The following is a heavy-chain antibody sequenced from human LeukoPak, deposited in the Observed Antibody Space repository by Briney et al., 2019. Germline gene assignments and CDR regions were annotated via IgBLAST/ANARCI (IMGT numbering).Heavy chain of an antibody. CDR3: AREELGHYGGAFGI. J-gene: IGHJ3*02. D-gene: IGHD4-17*01. CDR2: IYYSGST. CDR1: GGSISSGDYY. V-gene: IGHV4-30-4*01. Sequence: SETLSLTCTVSGGSISSGDYYWSWIRQPPGKGLEWIGYIYYSGSTYYNPSLKSRVTISVDTSKNQFSLKLSSVTAADTAVYYCAREELGHYGGAFGIWGQGTMVTVSS.